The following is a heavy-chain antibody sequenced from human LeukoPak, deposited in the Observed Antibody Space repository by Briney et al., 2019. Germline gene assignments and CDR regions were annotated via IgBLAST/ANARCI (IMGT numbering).Heavy chain of an antibody. D-gene: IGHD6-19*01. Sequence: SETLSLTCIVSGGSISSYYWSWIRQPPGKGLEWGGYISYSGSTNYNPSIKSRVTISVDTSKNQFSLKLKSVTAADTAVYYCARVGSSGLYYFDYWGQGTLVTVSS. CDR1: GGSISSYY. J-gene: IGHJ4*02. V-gene: IGHV4-59*13. CDR3: ARVGSSGLYYFDY. CDR2: ISYSGST.